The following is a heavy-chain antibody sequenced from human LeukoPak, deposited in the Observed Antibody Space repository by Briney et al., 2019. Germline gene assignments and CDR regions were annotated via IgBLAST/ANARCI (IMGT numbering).Heavy chain of an antibody. CDR1: GGSLSGFY. CDR2: INHSGST. J-gene: IGHJ4*02. Sequence: SETLSLTCAVSGGSLSGFYWSWIRQPPGKGLEWIGDINHSGSTNYNPSLKSRVTISVDTSKKQFSLKLSSVTAPDTAVYSCARGHLTYYYASGSYYSNCGQGTLVTVSS. D-gene: IGHD3-10*01. V-gene: IGHV4-34*01. CDR3: ARGHLTYYYASGSYYSN.